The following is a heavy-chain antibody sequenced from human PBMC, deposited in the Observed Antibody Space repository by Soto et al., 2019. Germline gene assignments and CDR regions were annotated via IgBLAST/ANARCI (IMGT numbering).Heavy chain of an antibody. CDR1: GFSLTTAGAG. CDR3: XXRGYGNYPRXXXXXP. Sequence: QITLKESGPALVKPTQTLTLTCTFSGFSLTTAGAGVGWIRQPPGKALEWLALTYWNDDTRYNPSLKSRLTITKDTSQKQVVLTMTNMDPVDXXXXXXXXRGYGNYPRXXXXXPWGQG. D-gene: IGHD4-17*01. J-gene: IGHJ5*02. CDR2: TYWNDDT. V-gene: IGHV2-5*01.